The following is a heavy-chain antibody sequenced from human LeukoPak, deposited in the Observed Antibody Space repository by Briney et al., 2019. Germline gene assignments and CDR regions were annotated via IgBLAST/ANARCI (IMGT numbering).Heavy chain of an antibody. V-gene: IGHV3-11*04. D-gene: IGHD6-13*01. CDR2: ISSSGSTI. J-gene: IGHJ3*02. CDR3: ARALSGYSSSWYSHYDSFDI. CDR1: GFAFSDYY. Sequence: GGSLRLSCAASGFAFSDYYMSWIRQAPGKGLEWVSYISSSGSTIYYADSVKGRFTISRDNAKTSRYLQRNSLRAEDTALYYCARALSGYSSSWYSHYDSFDIRGQATMVTVSS.